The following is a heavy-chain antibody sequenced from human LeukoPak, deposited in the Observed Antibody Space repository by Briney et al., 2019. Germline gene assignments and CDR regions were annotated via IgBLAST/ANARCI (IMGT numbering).Heavy chain of an antibody. CDR1: GFTFSSYA. J-gene: IGHJ4*02. D-gene: IGHD4-17*01. Sequence: GGPLRLSCAASGFTFSSYAMSWVRQAPGKGLEWVSAISGSGGSTYYADSVRGRFTISRDNSKNTLYLQMNSLRAEDTAVYYCVVGLTTVTPFDYWGQGTLVTVSS. CDR2: ISGSGGST. V-gene: IGHV3-23*01. CDR3: VVGLTTVTPFDY.